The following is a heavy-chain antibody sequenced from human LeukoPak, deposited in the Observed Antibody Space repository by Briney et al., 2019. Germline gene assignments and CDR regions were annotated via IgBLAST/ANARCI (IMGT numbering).Heavy chain of an antibody. J-gene: IGHJ4*02. Sequence: GASVKVSCKASGYTFTGYYMHWVRQAPGQGLEGMGWINPNSGGTNYAQKFQGRVTMTRDTSISTAYMELSRLRSDDTAVYSCARARDDSSGYSRETLFDYWGQGTLVPVSS. CDR3: ARARDDSSGYSRETLFDY. CDR2: INPNSGGT. V-gene: IGHV1-2*02. D-gene: IGHD3-22*01. CDR1: GYTFTGYY.